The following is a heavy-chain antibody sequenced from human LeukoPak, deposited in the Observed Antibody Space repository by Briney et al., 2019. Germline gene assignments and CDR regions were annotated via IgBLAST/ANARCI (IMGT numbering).Heavy chain of an antibody. Sequence: ASVKVSCKASGYTFTSYGISWVRQAPGQGLEWMGWISAYNGNTNYAQKLQGRVTMTTDTSTSTAYMELRSLRSDDTAVYYCARKYYACVWGSYPNHNWFDPWGQGTLVTVSS. J-gene: IGHJ5*02. CDR2: ISAYNGNT. CDR1: GYTFTSYG. D-gene: IGHD3-16*01. V-gene: IGHV1-18*01. CDR3: ARKYYACVWGSYPNHNWFDP.